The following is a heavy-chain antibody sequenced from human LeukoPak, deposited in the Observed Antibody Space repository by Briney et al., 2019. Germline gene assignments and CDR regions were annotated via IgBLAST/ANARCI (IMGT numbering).Heavy chain of an antibody. Sequence: PSETLALTCTVSGYSISSGYYWGWIRQPPGKGLEWIGSIYHSGSTYYNPSLKSRVTISVDTSKSQFSLKLSSVTAADTAVYYCARVDFWSGYAFDYWGQGTLVTVSS. CDR3: ARVDFWSGYAFDY. CDR1: GYSISSGYY. CDR2: IYHSGST. D-gene: IGHD3-3*01. J-gene: IGHJ4*02. V-gene: IGHV4-38-2*02.